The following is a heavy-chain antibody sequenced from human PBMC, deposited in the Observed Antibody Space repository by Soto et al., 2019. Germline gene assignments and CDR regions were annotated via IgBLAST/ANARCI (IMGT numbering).Heavy chain of an antibody. CDR1: GFPFSSYA. Sequence: PGGSLRLSCAASGFPFSSYAMSWVRQAPGKGLEWVSAISGSGGSTYYADSVKGRFTISRDNSKNTLYLQMNSLRAEDTAVYYCAKDHCSSTSCRDYYYYGMDVWGQGTTVTVSS. CDR2: ISGSGGST. V-gene: IGHV3-23*01. J-gene: IGHJ6*02. CDR3: AKDHCSSTSCRDYYYYGMDV. D-gene: IGHD2-2*01.